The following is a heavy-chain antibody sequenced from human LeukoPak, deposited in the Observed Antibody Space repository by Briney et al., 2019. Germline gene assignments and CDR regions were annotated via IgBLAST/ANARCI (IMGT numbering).Heavy chain of an antibody. D-gene: IGHD6-13*01. Sequence: SVKVSCKASGGTFSSYAISWVRQAPGQGLEWMGGIIPIFGTADYAQKFQGRVTITADESTSTAYMELSSLRSEDTAVYYCARTPRIAAAGYYFDYWGQGTLVTVSS. J-gene: IGHJ4*02. V-gene: IGHV1-69*13. CDR3: ARTPRIAAAGYYFDY. CDR2: IIPIFGTA. CDR1: GGTFSSYA.